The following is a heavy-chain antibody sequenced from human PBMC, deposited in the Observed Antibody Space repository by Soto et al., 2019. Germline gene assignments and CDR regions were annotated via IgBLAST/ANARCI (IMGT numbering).Heavy chain of an antibody. CDR2: ISSSSSYI. V-gene: IGHV3-21*01. D-gene: IGHD3-16*02. CDR1: GFTFSSYS. Sequence: GGSLRLSCAASGFTFSSYSMNWVRQAPGKGLEWVSSISSSSSYIYYADSVKGRFTISRDNAKNSLYLQMNSLRAEDTAVYYCARGYDYIWGSYPLFDYWGQGTLVTVSS. J-gene: IGHJ4*02. CDR3: ARGYDYIWGSYPLFDY.